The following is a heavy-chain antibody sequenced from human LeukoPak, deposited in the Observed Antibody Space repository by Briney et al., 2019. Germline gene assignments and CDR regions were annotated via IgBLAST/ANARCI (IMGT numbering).Heavy chain of an antibody. Sequence: SETLSLTCTVSGGSISSGSYYWSWIRQPAGKGLEWLGRIYTSGSTNYNPSLKSRVTISVDTSKNQFFLKLSSVTAADTAVYYCARVTQQQLTDAFNIWGQGTMVTVSS. V-gene: IGHV4-61*02. J-gene: IGHJ3*02. D-gene: IGHD6-13*01. CDR1: GGSISSGSYY. CDR3: ARVTQQQLTDAFNI. CDR2: IYTSGST.